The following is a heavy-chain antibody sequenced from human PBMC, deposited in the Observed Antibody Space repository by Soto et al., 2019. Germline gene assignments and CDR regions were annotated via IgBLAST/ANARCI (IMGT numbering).Heavy chain of an antibody. CDR3: ARLGFPGAIYFDS. CDR2: IYPGDSET. V-gene: IGHV5-51*01. Sequence: GESLKISCKGSGYSFTTFWIGWVRQVPGKGLEWMGIIYPGDSETKYSPDFEGQVTISADRSTNTAYLQWRSLRASDTAMYYCARLGFPGAIYFDSWGLGTLVTSPQ. CDR1: GYSFTTFW. J-gene: IGHJ4*02.